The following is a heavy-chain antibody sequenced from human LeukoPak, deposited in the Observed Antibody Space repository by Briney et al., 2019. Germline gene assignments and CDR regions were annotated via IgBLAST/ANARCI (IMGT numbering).Heavy chain of an antibody. Sequence: SVKVSCKASGGTFSGYAISWVRQAPGQGLEWMGRIIPIFGAANYAQKFQGRVTITTDESTSTAYMELSSLRSEDTAVYYCASITGARGNAWGRGTLVTVSS. J-gene: IGHJ5*02. CDR3: ASITGARGNA. CDR1: GGTFSGYA. V-gene: IGHV1-69*05. D-gene: IGHD1-14*01. CDR2: IIPIFGAA.